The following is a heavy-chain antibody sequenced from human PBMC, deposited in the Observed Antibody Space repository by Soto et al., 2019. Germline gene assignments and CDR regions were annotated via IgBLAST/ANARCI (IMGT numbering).Heavy chain of an antibody. J-gene: IGHJ5*02. CDR3: AKDSDLIFEGWNWFYP. CDR1: GFTFSSYA. CDR2: ISGSGGST. Sequence: EVQLLESGGGLVQPGGSLRLSCAASGFTFSSYAMSWVRQAPGKGLEWVSAISGSGGSTYYADSVKGRFTISRDNSKNTLYLQMNSLRAEDTAVYYCAKDSDLIFEGWNWFYPWGQGTLVTVSS. D-gene: IGHD3-3*01. V-gene: IGHV3-23*01.